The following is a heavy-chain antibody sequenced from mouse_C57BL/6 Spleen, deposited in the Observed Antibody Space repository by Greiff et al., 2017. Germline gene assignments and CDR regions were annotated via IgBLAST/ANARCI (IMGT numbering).Heavy chain of an antibody. CDR1: GYTFTSYG. D-gene: IGHD2-5*01. Sequence: QVQLKQSGAELARPGASVKLSCKASGYTFTSYGISWVKQRTGQGLEWIGEIYPRSGNTYYNEKFKGKATLTADKSSSTAYMELRSLTSEDSAVYFCARSNFESYYFDYWGQGTTLTVSS. CDR2: IYPRSGNT. V-gene: IGHV1-81*01. CDR3: ARSNFESYYFDY. J-gene: IGHJ2*01.